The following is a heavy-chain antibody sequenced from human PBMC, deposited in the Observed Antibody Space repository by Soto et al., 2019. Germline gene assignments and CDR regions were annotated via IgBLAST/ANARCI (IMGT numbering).Heavy chain of an antibody. V-gene: IGHV1-8*02. CDR1: GYTFTTYN. CDR3: VRYGVAAAS. Sequence: QVQLAQSGAELKKPGASVKVSCKASGYTFTTYNINWVRQAAGQGLEWMGWMNPNSGNTGYAQKFQDSITLTRDSSITTAYMELSSLTSDDTAIYFCVRYGVAAASWGQGPQVTVSS. J-gene: IGHJ5*02. D-gene: IGHD2-8*01. CDR2: MNPNSGNT.